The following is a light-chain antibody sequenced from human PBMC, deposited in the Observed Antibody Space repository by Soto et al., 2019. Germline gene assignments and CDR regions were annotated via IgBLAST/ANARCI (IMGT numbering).Light chain of an antibody. CDR2: DAS. V-gene: IGKV1-5*01. J-gene: IGKJ2*01. CDR3: QQYNSYPYT. Sequence: DIQMTQSPSTLSASVGDRVTITCRASQSISSWLAWYQQKPGKAPKLLIYDASSLESGVPSSFSGSGSGTDFTLTISGLQPDDFATYYCQQYNSYPYTFGQGTKVDIK. CDR1: QSISSW.